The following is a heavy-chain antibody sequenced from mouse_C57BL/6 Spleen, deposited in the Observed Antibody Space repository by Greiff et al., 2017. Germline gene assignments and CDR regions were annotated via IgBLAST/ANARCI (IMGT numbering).Heavy chain of an antibody. D-gene: IGHD1-1*01. CDR2: IRSKSSNYAT. Sequence: EVHLVESGGGLVQPKGSLKLSCAASGFTFNTYAMHWVRPAPGKGLEWVARIRSKSSNYATYYADSVKDRFTISRDDSQSMLYLQMNNLKTEDTAMDYCVREAPHYHGSSYYWYVDVWGTGTTVTVSS. J-gene: IGHJ1*03. CDR3: VREAPHYHGSSYYWYVDV. CDR1: GFTFNTYA. V-gene: IGHV10-3*01.